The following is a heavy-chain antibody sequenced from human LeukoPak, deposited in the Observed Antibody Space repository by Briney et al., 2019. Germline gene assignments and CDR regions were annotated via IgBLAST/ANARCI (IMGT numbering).Heavy chain of an antibody. V-gene: IGHV4-39*01. Sequence: SETLSLTCTVSGGSISSSSYYWGWIRQPPGKGLEWIGRIYYSGSTYYNPSLKSRVTISVDTSKTQFSLKLSSVTAADTAVYYCARQAYSSAMGYWGQGTLVTVSS. CDR1: GGSISSSSYY. CDR3: ARQAYSSAMGY. D-gene: IGHD6-25*01. CDR2: IYYSGST. J-gene: IGHJ4*02.